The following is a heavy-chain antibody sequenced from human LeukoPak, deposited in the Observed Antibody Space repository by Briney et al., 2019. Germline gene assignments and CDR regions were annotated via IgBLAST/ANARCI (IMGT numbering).Heavy chain of an antibody. CDR1: GFIFNAYG. D-gene: IGHD2-15*01. J-gene: IGHJ4*02. V-gene: IGHV3-23*01. CDR2: ITGSTRTT. Sequence: AGGSLRLSCAASGFIFNAYGMSWVRQAPGQGLEWVSSITGSTRTTYYTDSVKGRFIISRDNSRNTVYLQMNSLRAEDTAVYYCAKDQLNRFCSAGSCSVTHDYWGQGTLVTVSS. CDR3: AKDQLNRFCSAGSCSVTHDY.